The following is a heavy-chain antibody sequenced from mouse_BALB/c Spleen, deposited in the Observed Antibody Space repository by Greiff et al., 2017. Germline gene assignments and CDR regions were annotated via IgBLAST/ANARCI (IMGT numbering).Heavy chain of an antibody. D-gene: IGHD4-1*01. V-gene: IGHV1-39*01. CDR2: INPYYGST. CDR3: ARGLGRNWYFDV. Sequence: VQLKQTGPELVKPGASVKISCKASGYSFTDYIMLWVKQSHGKSLEWIGNINPYYGSTSYNLKFKGKATLTVDKSSSTAYMQLNSLTSEDSAVYYRARGLGRNWYFDVWGAGTTVTVSS. CDR1: GYSFTDYI. J-gene: IGHJ1*01.